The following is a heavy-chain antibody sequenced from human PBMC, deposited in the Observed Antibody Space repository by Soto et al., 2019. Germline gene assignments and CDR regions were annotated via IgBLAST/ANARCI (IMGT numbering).Heavy chain of an antibody. Sequence: SETLSLTCTVSGGSISSSSYYWGWIRQPPGKGLEWIGNIYYSGSTYYNPSLKSRVTISVDTSKNQFSLKLSSVTAADTVVYYCASVTRTCISTSCYRYYYGMDVWGQGTTVTVS. D-gene: IGHD2-2*02. CDR2: IYYSGST. V-gene: IGHV4-39*07. CDR3: ASVTRTCISTSCYRYYYGMDV. CDR1: GGSISSSSYY. J-gene: IGHJ6*02.